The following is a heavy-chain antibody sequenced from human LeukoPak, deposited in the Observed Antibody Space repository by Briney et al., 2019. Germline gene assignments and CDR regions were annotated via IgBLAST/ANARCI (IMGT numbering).Heavy chain of an antibody. D-gene: IGHD4-11*01. CDR3: ARVSYSNYVVPWFDP. CDR2: ISSSGSTI. V-gene: IGHV3-48*03. CDR1: GFTFSSYE. J-gene: IGHJ5*02. Sequence: GGSLRLSCAASGFTFSSYEVNWVRQAPGKGLEWVSYISSSGSTIYYADSVKGRFTISRDNAKNSLYLQMNSLRAEDTAVYYCARVSYSNYVVPWFDPWGQGTLVTVSS.